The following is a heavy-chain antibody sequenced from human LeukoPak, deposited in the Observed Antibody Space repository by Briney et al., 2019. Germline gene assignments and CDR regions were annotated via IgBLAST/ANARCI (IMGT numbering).Heavy chain of an antibody. Sequence: ASVTVSCKASGGTFSSYAISWVRQAPGQGLEWMGGIIPIFGTANYAQKFQGRVTITTDESTSTAYMELSSLRSEDTAVYYCAREFSAMDSSGWSPGRSWFDPWGQGTLVTVSS. D-gene: IGHD6-19*01. CDR1: GGTFSSYA. CDR2: IIPIFGTA. CDR3: AREFSAMDSSGWSPGRSWFDP. V-gene: IGHV1-69*05. J-gene: IGHJ5*02.